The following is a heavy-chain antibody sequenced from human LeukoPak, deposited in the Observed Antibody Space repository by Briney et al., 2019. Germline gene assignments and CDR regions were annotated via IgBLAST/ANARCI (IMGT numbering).Heavy chain of an antibody. CDR2: IYYSGST. Sequence: LRLSCAASGFTFSSYAMSWVRQAPGKGLEWIGYIYYSGSTYYNPSLKSRVTISVDTSKNQFSLKLSSVTAADTAVYYCARVGGGTYYYDSSGYWFDYWGQGTLVTASS. CDR1: GFTFSSYA. D-gene: IGHD3-22*01. J-gene: IGHJ4*02. CDR3: ARVGGGTYYYDSSGYWFDY. V-gene: IGHV4-31*02.